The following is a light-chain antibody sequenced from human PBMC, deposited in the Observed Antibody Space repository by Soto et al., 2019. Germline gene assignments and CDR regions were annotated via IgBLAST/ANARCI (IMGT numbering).Light chain of an antibody. CDR3: SSYAGNYIWV. Sequence: QSALTQPASVSGSPGQSITISCTGTSSDVGGYNYVSWYQHHAGKAPRLMIYASSNWPSGVSHRFSGSRSGNTASLTISGLQAEDEADYYCSSYAGNYIWVFGGGTKLTVL. CDR2: ASS. CDR1: SSDVGGYNY. V-gene: IGLV2-14*01. J-gene: IGLJ3*02.